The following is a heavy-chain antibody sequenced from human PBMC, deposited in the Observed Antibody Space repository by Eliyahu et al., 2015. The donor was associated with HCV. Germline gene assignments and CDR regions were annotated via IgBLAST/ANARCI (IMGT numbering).Heavy chain of an antibody. Sequence: QVQLVESGGGLVKPGGSLRLSCAASXFXFSDXYMGWIRQAPGKGLEWVSYISSSSSYTNYADSVKGRFTISRDNAKNSLYLQMNSLRAEDTAVYYCAREDKQQQIFDPWGQGTLVTVSS. CDR2: ISSSSSYT. CDR3: AREDKQQQIFDP. CDR1: XFXFSDXY. D-gene: IGHD6-13*01. J-gene: IGHJ5*02. V-gene: IGHV3-11*06.